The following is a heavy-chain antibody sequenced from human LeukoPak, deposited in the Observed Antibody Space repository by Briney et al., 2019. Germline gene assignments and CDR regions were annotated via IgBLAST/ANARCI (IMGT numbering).Heavy chain of an antibody. CDR3: ARGTSFFYFDY. CDR2: IFATGRAT. V-gene: IGHV3-23*01. Sequence: GGSLRLSCAASGFTFSSYSMNWVRQAPGKGLEWVSAIFATGRATQYADSVKGRFTISRDNSKNTLYLQMNSLRAEDTAVYYCARGTSFFYFDYWGQGTLVTVSS. CDR1: GFTFSSYS. J-gene: IGHJ4*02.